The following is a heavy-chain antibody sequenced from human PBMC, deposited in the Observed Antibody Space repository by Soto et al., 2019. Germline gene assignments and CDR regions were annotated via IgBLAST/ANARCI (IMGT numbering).Heavy chain of an antibody. V-gene: IGHV3-23*01. CDR1: GFTFSSYA. Sequence: EVQLLESGGGLVQPGGSLRLSCGASGFTFSSYALRWVRQAPGKGLVWVSAISGSGASTYYAASVMDRFTISRGNAKNTLSLQMNSLRPEDTAVYNCAIRGSGSHYDCWGQGTLVTVSP. J-gene: IGHJ5*01. CDR2: ISGSGAST. CDR3: AIRGSGSHYDC. D-gene: IGHD1-26*01.